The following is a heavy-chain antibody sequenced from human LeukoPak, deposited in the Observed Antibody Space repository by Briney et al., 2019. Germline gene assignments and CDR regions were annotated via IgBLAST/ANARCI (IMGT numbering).Heavy chain of an antibody. V-gene: IGHV3-73*01. CDR1: GFTFSGSA. Sequence: GGSLRLSCAASGFTFSGSAMHGVRQASGKGLEWVGRIRSKANSYATAYAASVKGRFTISRDDSKNTAYLQMNSLKTEDTAVYYCTRPIPGYSGYDWLFDPWGQGTLVTVSS. D-gene: IGHD5-12*01. J-gene: IGHJ5*02. CDR3: TRPIPGYSGYDWLFDP. CDR2: IRSKANSYAT.